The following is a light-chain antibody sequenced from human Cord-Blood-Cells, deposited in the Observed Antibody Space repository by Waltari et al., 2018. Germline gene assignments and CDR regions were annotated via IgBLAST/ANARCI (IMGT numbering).Light chain of an antibody. Sequence: QSALTQPPSASGSPGQSVTISCTGTSSDVGGYNYVSWYQQHPGKAPKLMIYEVSKRPSGVPDRCSGSKSGNTASLTVSGHQAEDEADYYCSSYAGSNNNYVFGTGTKVTVL. CDR3: SSYAGSNNNYV. CDR2: EVS. J-gene: IGLJ1*01. CDR1: SSDVGGYNY. V-gene: IGLV2-8*01.